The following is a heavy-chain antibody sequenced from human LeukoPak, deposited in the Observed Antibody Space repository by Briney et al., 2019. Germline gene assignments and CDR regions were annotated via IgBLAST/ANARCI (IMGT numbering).Heavy chain of an antibody. J-gene: IGHJ6*02. CDR2: IYYTGST. V-gene: IGHV4-59*01. CDR3: ARCPTVTPPLMDA. CDR1: GGSISSYY. Sequence: SETLSLTCTVSGGSISSYYWSWIRQPPGKGLECIGYIYYTGSTNYNPSLKSRVTISVDTSKNQFSLKLSSVTAADTAVYYCARCPTVTPPLMDAWGQGTTVTVSS. D-gene: IGHD4-17*01.